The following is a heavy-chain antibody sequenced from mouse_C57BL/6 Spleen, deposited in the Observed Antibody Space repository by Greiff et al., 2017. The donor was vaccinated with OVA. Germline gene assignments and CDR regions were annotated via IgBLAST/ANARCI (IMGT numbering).Heavy chain of an antibody. CDR1: GFTFSDYG. J-gene: IGHJ1*03. Sequence: EVKLMESGGGLVKPGGSLKLSCAASGFTFSDYGMHWVRQALEKGLEWVAYISSGSSTIYYADTVKGRFTISRDNAKNTLFLQMTSLRSEDTAMYYCARRNWDDWYFDVWGTGTTVTVSS. CDR3: ARRNWDDWYFDV. CDR2: ISSGSSTI. V-gene: IGHV5-17*01. D-gene: IGHD4-1*01.